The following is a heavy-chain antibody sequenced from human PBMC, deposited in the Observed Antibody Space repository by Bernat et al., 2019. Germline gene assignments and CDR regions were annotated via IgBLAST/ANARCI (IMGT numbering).Heavy chain of an antibody. CDR1: GFTFSSYG. V-gene: IGHV3-30*18. Sequence: QVQLVESGGGVVQPGRSLRLSCAASGFTFSSYGMHWIRQAPGKGLEWVAVISYDGSNKYYADSVKGRFTISRDNSKNTLYLQMNSLRAEDTAVYYCAKVGSVSPYCSSTSCCQSDYYYYGMDVWGQGTTVTVAS. CDR3: AKVGSVSPYCSSTSCCQSDYYYYGMDV. D-gene: IGHD2-2*01. CDR2: ISYDGSNK. J-gene: IGHJ6*02.